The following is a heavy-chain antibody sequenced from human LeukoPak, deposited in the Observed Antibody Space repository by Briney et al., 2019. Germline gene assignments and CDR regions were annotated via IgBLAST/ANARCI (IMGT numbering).Heavy chain of an antibody. CDR1: GGSISSYY. CDR3: ARVKDYYNSGFPPGGVFDF. V-gene: IGHV4-59*01. D-gene: IGHD3-22*01. Sequence: SSETLSLTCTVSGGSISSYYWSWIRQPPGKGLEWIGYIYYSGSTNYNPSLKSRVTISVDTSKNQFSLKLSSVTAADTAVYYCARVKDYYNSGFPPGGVFDFWAQGKMVTVFS. J-gene: IGHJ3*01. CDR2: IYYSGST.